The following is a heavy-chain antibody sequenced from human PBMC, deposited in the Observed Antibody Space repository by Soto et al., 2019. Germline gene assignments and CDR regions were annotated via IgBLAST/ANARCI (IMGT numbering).Heavy chain of an antibody. CDR3: ARDVMVRGVIITLGV. J-gene: IGHJ6*04. CDR1: GFTFSSYG. V-gene: IGHV3-33*01. CDR2: IWYDGSNK. D-gene: IGHD3-10*01. Sequence: GGSLRLSCAASGFTFSSYGMHWVRQAPGKGLEWVAVIWYDGSNKYYADSVKGRFTISRDNSKNTLYLQMNSLRAEDTAVYYCARDVMVRGVIITLGVWGKGTTVTVSS.